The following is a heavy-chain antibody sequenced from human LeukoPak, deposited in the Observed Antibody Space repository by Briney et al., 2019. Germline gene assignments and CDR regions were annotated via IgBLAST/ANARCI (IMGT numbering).Heavy chain of an antibody. V-gene: IGHV3-7*01. CDR3: ARDESSSWYPFDY. Sequence: GGSLRLSCGASRFTFSSYWMSWVRQAPGKGLEWVANIKQDGSEKYYVDSVKGRFTISRDNAKNSLYLQMNSLRAEDTAVYYCARDESSSWYPFDYWGQGTLVTVSS. D-gene: IGHD6-13*01. J-gene: IGHJ4*02. CDR2: IKQDGSEK. CDR1: RFTFSSYW.